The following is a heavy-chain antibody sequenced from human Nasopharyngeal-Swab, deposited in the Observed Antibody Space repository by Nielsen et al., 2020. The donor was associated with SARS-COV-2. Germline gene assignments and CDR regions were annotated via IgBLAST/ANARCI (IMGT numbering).Heavy chain of an antibody. CDR2: ISYDGSNK. CDR3: AHTGDTAMDYGMDV. V-gene: IGHV3-30*03. J-gene: IGHJ6*02. CDR1: GFTFSSYG. Sequence: GGSLKISCAASGFTFSSYGMHWVRQAPGKGLEWVAVISYDGSNKYYADSVKGRFTISRDNSKNTLYLQMNSLRAEDTAVYYCAHTGDTAMDYGMDVWGQGTTVTVSS. D-gene: IGHD5-18*01.